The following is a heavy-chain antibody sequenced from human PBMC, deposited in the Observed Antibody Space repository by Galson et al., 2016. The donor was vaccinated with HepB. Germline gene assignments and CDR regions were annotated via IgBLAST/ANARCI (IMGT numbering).Heavy chain of an antibody. CDR1: EFTFSSYW. Sequence: LRLSCAASEFTFSSYWMHWVRQAPGKGLVWVSCISGDGSSTSYADSVKGRFTISRDNARNTVYLRMNSLRAEDTAVYYCSRHSGSRHTIDYWGQGTLVTVSS. J-gene: IGHJ4*02. V-gene: IGHV3-74*01. CDR2: ISGDGSST. CDR3: SRHSGSRHTIDY. D-gene: IGHD1-26*01.